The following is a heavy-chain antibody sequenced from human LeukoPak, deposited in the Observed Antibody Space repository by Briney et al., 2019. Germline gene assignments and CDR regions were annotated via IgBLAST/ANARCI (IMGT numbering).Heavy chain of an antibody. CDR2: INHSGST. Sequence: SETLSLTCAVYGGSFSGYYWSWIRQPPGKGLEWIGEINHSGSTNYNPSLKSRVTISVDTSKNQFSLKLSSVTAADTAVYYCANLAAAGQVYYYYYMDVWGKGTTVTVSS. J-gene: IGHJ6*03. V-gene: IGHV4-34*01. CDR1: GGSFSGYY. D-gene: IGHD6-13*01. CDR3: ANLAAAGQVYYYYYMDV.